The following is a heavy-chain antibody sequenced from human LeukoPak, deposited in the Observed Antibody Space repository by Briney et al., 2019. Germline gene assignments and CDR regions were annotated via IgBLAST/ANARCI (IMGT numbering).Heavy chain of an antibody. D-gene: IGHD5-12*01. Sequence: GSLRLSCAASGFTFSSYAMTWVHQAPGKGLEWVSSISSSSSYIYYADSVKGRFTISRDNAKNSLYLQMNSLRAEDTAVYYCARDLAGYSGYDTDYWGQGTLVTVSS. CDR1: GFTFSSYA. J-gene: IGHJ4*02. CDR3: ARDLAGYSGYDTDY. V-gene: IGHV3-21*01. CDR2: ISSSSSYI.